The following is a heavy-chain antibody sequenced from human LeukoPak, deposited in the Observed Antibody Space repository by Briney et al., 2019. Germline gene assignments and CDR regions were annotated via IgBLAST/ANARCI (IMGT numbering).Heavy chain of an antibody. CDR2: IIPIFGTA. J-gene: IGHJ4*02. CDR3: ARVSYDYSNYVSLDY. CDR1: GGTSSSYA. V-gene: IGHV1-69*01. D-gene: IGHD4-11*01. Sequence: ASVKVSCKASGGTSSSYAISWVRQAPGQGLEWMGGIIPIFGTANYAQKFQGRVTITADESTSTAYMELSSLRSEDTAVYYCARVSYDYSNYVSLDYWGQGTLVTVSS.